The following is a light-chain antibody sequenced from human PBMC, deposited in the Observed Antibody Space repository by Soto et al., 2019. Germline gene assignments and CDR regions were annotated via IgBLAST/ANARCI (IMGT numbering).Light chain of an antibody. CDR1: QSIVTY. Sequence: DIQMTQSPSSLSASVGDRVTITCRASQSIVTYLNWYLQKPGKAPKLLIYAASNLQSGVPSRFSGSGSGTDFTLTISSLQSEDFAVYYCQQYNNWPLTFGQGTRLEIK. CDR2: AAS. CDR3: QQYNNWPLT. J-gene: IGKJ5*01. V-gene: IGKV1-39*01.